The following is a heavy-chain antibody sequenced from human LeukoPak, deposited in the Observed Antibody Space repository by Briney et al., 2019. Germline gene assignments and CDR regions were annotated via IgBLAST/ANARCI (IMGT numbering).Heavy chain of an antibody. CDR3: ARPYCSSTSCYYAFDI. CDR1: GGSFSGYY. D-gene: IGHD2-2*01. V-gene: IGHV4-34*01. CDR2: INHSGST. Sequence: PSETLSLTCAVYGGSFSGYYWSWIRQPPGKGLEWIGEINHSGSTNYNPSLKSRVTISVDTSKNQFSLKLSSVTAADTAVYYCARPYCSSTSCYYAFDIWGQGTMVTVSS. J-gene: IGHJ3*02.